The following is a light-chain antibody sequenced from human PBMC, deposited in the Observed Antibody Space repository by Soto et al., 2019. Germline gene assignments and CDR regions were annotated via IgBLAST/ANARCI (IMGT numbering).Light chain of an antibody. V-gene: IGKV1-5*03. CDR1: QNIDTW. CDR3: QHYSDSSPWT. J-gene: IGKJ1*01. CDR2: RAS. Sequence: DIQMTQSPSTLSASVGDRVTITCRASQNIDTWLAWYKQRPGKAPNLLIYRASSLEDGVPSRFSGSGSGTEFTLMISSLQPDDFATYYCQHYSDSSPWTFVQGTKVDFK.